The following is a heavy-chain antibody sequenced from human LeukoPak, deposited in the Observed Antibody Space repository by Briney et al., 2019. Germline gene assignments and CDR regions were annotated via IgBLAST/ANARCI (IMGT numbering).Heavy chain of an antibody. V-gene: IGHV3-64*02. J-gene: IGHJ4*02. CDR1: GFTFSSYT. CDR2: ITNNGGRA. Sequence: GGSLRLSCAASGFTFSSYTMHWVRQAPGKGLEYVSGITNNGGRAYYADSVKGRFTVSRDNSKNTLYLQMGSLRVEDMAVYYCARVWGRGYSYGYFDYWGQGTLVTVSS. D-gene: IGHD5-18*01. CDR3: ARVWGRGYSYGYFDY.